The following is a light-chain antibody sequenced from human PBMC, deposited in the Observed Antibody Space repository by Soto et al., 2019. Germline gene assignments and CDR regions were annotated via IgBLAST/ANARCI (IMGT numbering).Light chain of an antibody. J-gene: IGKJ4*01. V-gene: IGKV3-11*01. CDR1: QTVNSY. CDR2: GAS. CDR3: QQRYNWPT. Sequence: IVLTQSPATLSLSPGERATLSCRARQTVNSYLSWYQHKPGQAPRLLIYGASNRATGIPARFSGSGSGTDFTLTISSLEPEDSAVYYCQQRYNWPTFGGGTKVEIK.